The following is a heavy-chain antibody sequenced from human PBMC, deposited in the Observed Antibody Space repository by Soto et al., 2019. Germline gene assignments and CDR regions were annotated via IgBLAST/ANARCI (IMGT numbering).Heavy chain of an antibody. J-gene: IGHJ5*02. Sequence: QVQLVQSGAEVKKPGASVKVSCKASGYTFTSYGISWVRQAPGQGLEWMGWISAYNGNTNYAQKLQGRVTMTTDTSTSTANMELRSLRSDDTAVYYCARDLGSGWTGGYNWFDPWGQGTLVTVSS. V-gene: IGHV1-18*04. CDR3: ARDLGSGWTGGYNWFDP. CDR1: GYTFTSYG. D-gene: IGHD6-19*01. CDR2: ISAYNGNT.